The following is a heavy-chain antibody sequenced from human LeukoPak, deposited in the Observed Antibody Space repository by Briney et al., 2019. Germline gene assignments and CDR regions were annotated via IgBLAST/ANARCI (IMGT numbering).Heavy chain of an antibody. CDR3: ARDSPITMVRGVIITYYYYYMDV. J-gene: IGHJ6*03. CDR2: IKQDGSEK. V-gene: IGHV3-7*01. Sequence: GGSLRLSCAASGLTFSSYWMSWVRQAPGKGREWVANIKQDGSEKYYVDSVKGRFTISRDNAKNSLYLQMNSLRAEDTAVYYCARDSPITMVRGVIITYYYYYMDVWGKGTTVTVSS. D-gene: IGHD3-10*01. CDR1: GLTFSSYW.